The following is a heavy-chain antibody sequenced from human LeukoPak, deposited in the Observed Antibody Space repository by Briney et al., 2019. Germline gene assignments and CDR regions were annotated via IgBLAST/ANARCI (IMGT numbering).Heavy chain of an antibody. J-gene: IGHJ3*02. CDR3: AKDSSAVADAFDI. Sequence: PGGSLRLSCAASGFTLSSYAMSWVRQAPGKGLEWVSAISGSGGSTYYADAVKGRFTISRDNSKNTLYLQMNSLRAEDTAVYYCAKDSSAVADAFDIWGQGTMVTVSS. CDR2: ISGSGGST. CDR1: GFTLSSYA. D-gene: IGHD6-19*01. V-gene: IGHV3-23*01.